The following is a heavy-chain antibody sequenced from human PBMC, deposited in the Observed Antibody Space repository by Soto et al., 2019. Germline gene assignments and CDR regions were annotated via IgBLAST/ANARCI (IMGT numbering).Heavy chain of an antibody. CDR2: ISHDGSNK. D-gene: IGHD5-12*01. CDR3: AKDRGXXXXXSDMDV. V-gene: IGHV3-30*18. J-gene: IGHJ6*01. CDR1: GFTFSSYG. Sequence: QVQLVESEGGVVQPGRSLRLSCAASGFTFSSYGMHWVRQAPGKGLEWVAVISHDGSNKYYADSVKGRLTISRDNSKNTLYLQMNSLRPEDTAVYYCAKDRGXXXXXSDMDVWGQGTTVTVSS.